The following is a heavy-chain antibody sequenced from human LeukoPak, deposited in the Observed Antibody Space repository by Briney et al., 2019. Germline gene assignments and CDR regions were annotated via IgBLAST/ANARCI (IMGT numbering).Heavy chain of an antibody. V-gene: IGHV3-48*02. CDR3: ARGLKYYDFWSGSYYYYGMDV. J-gene: IGHJ6*02. CDR2: ISSSSSTI. CDR1: GFTFSSYS. Sequence: PGGSLRLSCAASGFTFSSYSMNWVRQAPGKGLEWVSYISSSSSTIYYADSVKGRFTISRDNAKNSLYLQMNSLRDEDTAVYYCARGLKYYDFWSGSYYYYGMDVWGQGTTVTVSS. D-gene: IGHD3-3*01.